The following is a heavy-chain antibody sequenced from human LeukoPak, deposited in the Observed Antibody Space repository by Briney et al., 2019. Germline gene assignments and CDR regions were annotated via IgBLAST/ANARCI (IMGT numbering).Heavy chain of an antibody. V-gene: IGHV1-18*01. CDR1: GYTFTSYG. CDR2: ISAYNGNT. D-gene: IGHD3-10*01. Sequence: ASVKVSCKAFGYTFTSYGISWVRQAPGQGLEWMGWISAYNGNTNYAQKLQGRVTMTTDTSTSTAYMELRSLRSDDTAVYYCARDLVLLWFGEEERVRFDYWGQGTLVTVSS. CDR3: ARDLVLLWFGEEERVRFDY. J-gene: IGHJ4*02.